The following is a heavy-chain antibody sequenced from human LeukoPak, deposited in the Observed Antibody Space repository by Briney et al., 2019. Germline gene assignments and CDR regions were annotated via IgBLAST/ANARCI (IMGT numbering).Heavy chain of an antibody. V-gene: IGHV4-39*01. CDR3: GSVDRGWFGVGDY. J-gene: IGHJ4*02. Sequence: PSETLALIRTVSGGSISSVCNSWGWIRQPPGKGLEWIGSIYQSGSTYYNPPLKSRVTISVDTSKNQTSLKLTSVTVADTAVYYCGSVDRGWFGVGDYWGQGTLVTVSS. D-gene: IGHD3-10*01. CDR1: GGSISSVCNS. CDR2: IYQSGST.